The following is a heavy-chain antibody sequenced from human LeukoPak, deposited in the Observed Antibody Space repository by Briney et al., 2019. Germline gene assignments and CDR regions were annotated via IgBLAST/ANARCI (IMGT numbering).Heavy chain of an antibody. D-gene: IGHD1-26*01. CDR3: TREGDFDY. CDR1: GFSFITYA. V-gene: IGHV3-30*02. Sequence: PGGSLRLSGAASGFSFITYAMHWVRQAPGKGLEWVAFMRPDGSDKYYADSVKGRFTISRDNSKNTLYLQMDGLRPEDTAVYYCTREGDFDYWGQGALVTVSS. J-gene: IGHJ4*02. CDR2: MRPDGSDK.